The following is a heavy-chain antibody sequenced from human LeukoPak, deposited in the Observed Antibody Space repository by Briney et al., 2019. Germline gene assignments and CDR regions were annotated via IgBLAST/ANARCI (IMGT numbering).Heavy chain of an antibody. V-gene: IGHV3-23*01. Sequence: GGSLRLSCAASGFTFSSYAMTWVRQAPGKGLEWVSAISASGGSTYYADSVKGRFTISRDNAKNSLYLQMNSLRAEDTAVYYCARGGAARYWGQGTLVTVSS. CDR2: ISASGGST. J-gene: IGHJ4*02. D-gene: IGHD6-13*01. CDR3: ARGGAARY. CDR1: GFTFSSYA.